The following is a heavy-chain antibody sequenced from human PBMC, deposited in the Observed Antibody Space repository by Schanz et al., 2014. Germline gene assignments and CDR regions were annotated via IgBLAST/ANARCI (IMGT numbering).Heavy chain of an antibody. V-gene: IGHV3-23*01. CDR2: ISGSGGNT. J-gene: IGHJ4*02. CDR3: ARDRRNADLDY. CDR1: GFSFSDHA. D-gene: IGHD1-1*01. Sequence: PGGSLRLSCAASGFSFSDHAMDWVRQAAGRGLEWVSIISGSGGNTYYADAVRGRFTISRDNSKTTVYLQMNSLRAEDTAVYYCARDRRNADLDYWGQGTLVTVSS.